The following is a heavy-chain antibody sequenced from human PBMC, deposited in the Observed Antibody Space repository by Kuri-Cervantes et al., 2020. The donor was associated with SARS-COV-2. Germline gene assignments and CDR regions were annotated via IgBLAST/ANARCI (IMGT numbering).Heavy chain of an antibody. CDR1: GFTFSDYY. Sequence: GESLKISCAASGFTFSDYYMSWIRQAPGKGLEWVSYISSSGSTIYYADSVKGRFTISRDNAKNPLYLQMNSQRAEDTAVYYCAREMTIFVVVTYYFDYWGQGTLVTVSS. J-gene: IGHJ4*02. CDR3: AREMTIFVVVTYYFDY. CDR2: ISSSGSTI. V-gene: IGHV3-11*04. D-gene: IGHD3-3*01.